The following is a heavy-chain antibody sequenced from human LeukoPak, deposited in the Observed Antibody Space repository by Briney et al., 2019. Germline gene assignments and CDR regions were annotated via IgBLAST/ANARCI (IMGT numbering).Heavy chain of an antibody. CDR3: AEAGAVAGTDWFDP. V-gene: IGHV3-23*01. CDR1: GFTFSSYA. CDR2: ISGSGGST. J-gene: IGHJ5*02. Sequence: GGSLRLSCAASGFTFSSYAMSWVRQAPGKGLEWVSAISGSGGSTYYADSVKGRFTISRDNSKNTLYLQMNSLGAEDTAVYYCAEAGAVAGTDWFDPWGQGTLVTVSS. D-gene: IGHD6-19*01.